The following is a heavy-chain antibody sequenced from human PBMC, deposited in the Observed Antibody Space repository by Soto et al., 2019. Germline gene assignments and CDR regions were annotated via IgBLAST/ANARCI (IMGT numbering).Heavy chain of an antibody. J-gene: IGHJ6*02. V-gene: IGHV3-30*18. D-gene: IGHD3-10*01. CDR1: GFSFSNHG. CDR3: AKDLKVSGGFHGSLNYYYGMDV. Sequence: GGSLRLSCAASGFSFSNHGMQWVRQAPGKGLEWVAVISYDGNVKYYTDSVKGRFTISRDNSQSTLFLQMDSLRPEDAAVYYCAKDLKVSGGFHGSLNYYYGMDVWGQGTAVTVSS. CDR2: ISYDGNVK.